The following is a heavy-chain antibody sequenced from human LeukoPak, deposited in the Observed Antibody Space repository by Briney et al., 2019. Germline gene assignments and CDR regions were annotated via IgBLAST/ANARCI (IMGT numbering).Heavy chain of an antibody. V-gene: IGHV3-21*01. CDR2: ISSSSSYI. Sequence: GGSLRLSCAASGFTFSSYSMNWVRQAPGKGLEWVSSISSSSSYIYYADSVKGRFTISRDNAKNSLYLQMNSLRAEDTAVYYCARRLRFGGGCDSWGQGTLVTVSS. D-gene: IGHD3-10*01. CDR3: ARRLRFGGGCDS. CDR1: GFTFSSYS. J-gene: IGHJ5*01.